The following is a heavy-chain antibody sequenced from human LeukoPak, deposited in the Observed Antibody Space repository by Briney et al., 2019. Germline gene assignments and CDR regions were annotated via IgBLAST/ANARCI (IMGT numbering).Heavy chain of an antibody. CDR2: ISYDEDHI. D-gene: IGHD3-10*01. Sequence: GGSLRLSCAASGYTFSNNAVHWVRQAPGKGLQWVAVISYDEDHIYYADSVKGRFTISRDNSKNTLYLQMNSLRPKDTAVYYCARDNIAGAGSSDWGQGTLVTVSS. CDR3: ARDNIAGAGSSD. J-gene: IGHJ4*02. V-gene: IGHV3-30*07. CDR1: GYTFSNNA.